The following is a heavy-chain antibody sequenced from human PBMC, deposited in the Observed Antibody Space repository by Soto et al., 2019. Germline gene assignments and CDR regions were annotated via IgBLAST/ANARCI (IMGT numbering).Heavy chain of an antibody. CDR3: GREEGIGRGFIDY. J-gene: IGHJ4*02. Sequence: GGTLRLSCAASGFSFSDYPMHLVRQCPGKGLEWIALISYDGIQKDFADSVKGRFTISRENSKNTLYLQMTSLRVEATDVYYCGREEGIGRGFIDYWCPAT. D-gene: IGHD3-16*01. CDR2: ISYDGIQK. V-gene: IGHV3-30-3*01. CDR1: GFSFSDYP.